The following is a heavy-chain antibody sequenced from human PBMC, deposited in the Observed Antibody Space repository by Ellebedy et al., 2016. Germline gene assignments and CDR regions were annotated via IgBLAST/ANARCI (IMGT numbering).Heavy chain of an antibody. V-gene: IGHV4-59*01. Sequence: GSLRLSCTVSGGSISSYYWSWIRQPPGKGLEWIGYIYYSGSTNYNPSLKSRVTISVDTSKNQFSLKMSSVTAADTAVYYCARGPAYCGGDCYGYYFDYWGQGTLVTVSS. CDR2: IYYSGST. J-gene: IGHJ4*02. CDR3: ARGPAYCGGDCYGYYFDY. CDR1: GGSISSYY. D-gene: IGHD2-21*02.